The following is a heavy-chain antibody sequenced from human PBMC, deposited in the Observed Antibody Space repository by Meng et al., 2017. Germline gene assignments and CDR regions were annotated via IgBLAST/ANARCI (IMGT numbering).Heavy chain of an antibody. CDR3: TRDGYSDCSRTSCFDS. CDR2: IDTKTGNP. V-gene: IGHV7-4-1*02. Sequence: QGQLVQLGSEFRKAGASVKVSCKASGYTLTSYAINWLRQAPGQGLQWMGWIDTKTGNPTYVPGFTGRLVFSLDTSVSTAYLQISGLKADDTAVYYCTRDGYSDCSRTSCFDSWGQGTLVTVSS. J-gene: IGHJ4*02. D-gene: IGHD2-2*01. CDR1: GYTLTSYA.